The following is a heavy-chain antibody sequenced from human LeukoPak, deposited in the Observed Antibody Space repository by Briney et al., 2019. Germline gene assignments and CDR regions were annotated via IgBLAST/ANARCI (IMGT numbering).Heavy chain of an antibody. J-gene: IGHJ6*02. D-gene: IGHD6-13*01. Sequence: HVASVKVSCKASGYTFTGYYMHWVRQAPGQGLEWMGWISAYNGNTNYAQKLQGRVTMTTDTSTSTAYMELRSLRSDDTAVYYCAREWEQQLPRGYYGMDVWGQGTTVTVSS. CDR2: ISAYNGNT. CDR1: GYTFTGYY. CDR3: AREWEQQLPRGYYGMDV. V-gene: IGHV1-18*04.